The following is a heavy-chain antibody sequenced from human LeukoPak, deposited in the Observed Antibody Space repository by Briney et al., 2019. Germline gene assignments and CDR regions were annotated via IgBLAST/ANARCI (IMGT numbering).Heavy chain of an antibody. CDR2: IYYSGST. J-gene: IGHJ4*02. D-gene: IGHD4-23*01. V-gene: IGHV4-59*11. CDR1: GFTFSSHA. Sequence: PGGSLRLSCAASGFTFSSHAMSWVRQAPGKGLEWIGYIYYSGSTNYNPSLKSRVTISVDTSKNQFSLKLSSVAAADTAVYYCARARATVELFDYWGQGTLVTVSS. CDR3: ARARATVELFDY.